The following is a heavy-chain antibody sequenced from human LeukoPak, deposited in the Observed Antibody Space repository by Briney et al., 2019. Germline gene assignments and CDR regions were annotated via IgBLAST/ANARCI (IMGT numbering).Heavy chain of an antibody. CDR1: GYSISSGFH. Sequence: KPSETLSLTCTVSGYSISSGFHWGWIRQPPGKGLEWIGSKYHTGSTYYNPSLRSRVTISVDTSKNQFSLKLSSVTAADTAVYYCARFGYSNSLSYWGQGTLVTVSS. D-gene: IGHD4-11*01. CDR2: KYHTGST. V-gene: IGHV4-38-2*02. CDR3: ARFGYSNSLSY. J-gene: IGHJ4*02.